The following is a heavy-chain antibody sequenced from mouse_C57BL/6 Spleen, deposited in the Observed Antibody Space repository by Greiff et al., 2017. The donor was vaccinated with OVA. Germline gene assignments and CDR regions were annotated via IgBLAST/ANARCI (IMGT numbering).Heavy chain of an antibody. CDR1: GFTFSSYG. D-gene: IGHD1-1*01. Sequence: EVKLMESGGDLVKPGGSLKLSCAASGFTFSSYGMSWVRQTPDKRLEWVATISSGGSYTYYPDSVKGRFTISRDNAKNTLYLQMSSLKSEDTAMYYCARHDYYGSNYYFDYWGQGTTLTVSS. V-gene: IGHV5-6*01. CDR2: ISSGGSYT. J-gene: IGHJ2*01. CDR3: ARHDYYGSNYYFDY.